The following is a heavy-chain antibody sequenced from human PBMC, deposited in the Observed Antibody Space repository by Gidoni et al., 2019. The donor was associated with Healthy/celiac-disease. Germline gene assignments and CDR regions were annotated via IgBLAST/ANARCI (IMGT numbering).Heavy chain of an antibody. D-gene: IGHD1-7*01. Sequence: HLQLQESGSGLVKPSQTLSFPCAVSGGSNSSGGYSWSCIRQPPGKGLEWIGYIYHSGSTYYNPSLKSRVTISVDRSKNQYSLKLSSVTAADTAVYYCARGRTYYYYMDVWGKGTTVTVSS. CDR3: ARGRTYYYYMDV. J-gene: IGHJ6*03. CDR2: IYHSGST. CDR1: GGSNSSGGYS. V-gene: IGHV4-30-2*01.